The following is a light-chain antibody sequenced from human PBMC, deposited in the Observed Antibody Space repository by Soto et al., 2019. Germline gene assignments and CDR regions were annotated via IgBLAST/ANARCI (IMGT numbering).Light chain of an antibody. J-gene: IGLJ1*01. Sequence: QSVLTQPPSASGSLGQSVTISCTGTASDVGAYNYVSWYQQHPGKAPKLMIYEVTKRPSGVPDRFSGSKSGNTASLTVSGLQAEDEAEYFCFSFTTTSTHVFGTGTKVTVL. CDR2: EVT. CDR3: FSFTTTSTHV. V-gene: IGLV2-8*01. CDR1: ASDVGAYNY.